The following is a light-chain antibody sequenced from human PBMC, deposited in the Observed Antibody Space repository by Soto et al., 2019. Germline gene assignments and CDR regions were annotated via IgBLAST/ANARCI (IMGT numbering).Light chain of an antibody. CDR1: QSVSSSY. CDR2: GAS. V-gene: IGKV3-20*01. Sequence: EIVLTQSPGTLSLSPGERATLSCRASQSVSSSYLAWYQQKPGQAPRIFIYGASSRATGIPDRFSGSGSGTDFPLTISRLEHEDFAVYYVHQYDSSHLTFGGGTKVEIK. J-gene: IGKJ4*01. CDR3: HQYDSSHLT.